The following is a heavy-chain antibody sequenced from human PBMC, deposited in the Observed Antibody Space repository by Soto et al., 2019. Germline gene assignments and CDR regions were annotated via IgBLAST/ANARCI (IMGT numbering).Heavy chain of an antibody. J-gene: IGHJ4*01. CDR1: GFTFSNAW. V-gene: IGHV3-15*01. CDR3: AADLPGHGGGYEFDF. Sequence: GGSLRLSCAASGFTFSNAWMSWVRQAPGKGLEWVGRIKGEADGGTTDYAAPVKGRFTVSRDDSKNMLYLQMDSLKIDDTAVYYCAADLPGHGGGYEFDFWGQGTLVTVSS. D-gene: IGHD2-15*01. CDR2: IKGEADGGTT.